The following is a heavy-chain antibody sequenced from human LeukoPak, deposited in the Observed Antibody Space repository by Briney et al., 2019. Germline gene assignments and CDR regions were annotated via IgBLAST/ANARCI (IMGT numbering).Heavy chain of an antibody. CDR3: ARHIGSGSYYKRGMDV. CDR2: IYPGDSDT. Sequence: AGESLKISCKGSGYSFTSYWIGWVRQMPGKGLEWMGIIYPGDSDTRYSPSFQGQVTISADKSISTAYLQWSSLKASDTAMYYCARHIGSGSYYKRGMDVWGQGTTVTVSS. D-gene: IGHD3-10*01. J-gene: IGHJ6*02. CDR1: GYSFTSYW. V-gene: IGHV5-51*01.